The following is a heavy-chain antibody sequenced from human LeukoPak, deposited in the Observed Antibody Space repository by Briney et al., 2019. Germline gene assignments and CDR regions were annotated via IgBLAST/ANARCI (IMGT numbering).Heavy chain of an antibody. D-gene: IGHD3-22*01. Sequence: SETLSLTCTVSGGSISSGGYYWSWIRQHPGTGLEWIGYIYYSGSTYYNPSLKSRLTISLDTSKNQFSLNLSSVTAADTAVYYCARASSGAPRLGFDPWGPGTQATVSS. J-gene: IGHJ5*02. CDR1: GGSISSGGYY. CDR2: IYYSGST. CDR3: ARASSGAPRLGFDP. V-gene: IGHV4-31*03.